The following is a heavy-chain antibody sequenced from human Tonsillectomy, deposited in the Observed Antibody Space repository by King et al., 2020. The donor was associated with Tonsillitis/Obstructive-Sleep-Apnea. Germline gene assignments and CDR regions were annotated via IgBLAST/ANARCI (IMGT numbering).Heavy chain of an antibody. CDR1: GFSLSTSGMC. J-gene: IGHJ4*02. CDR3: ARYQWERRYFDY. V-gene: IGHV2-70*01. Sequence: TLKESGPALVKPTQTLTLTCTFSGFSLSTSGMCVSWIRQPPGQALEWLALIDWDDDKYYSTSLKTRLTISKDTSKNQVVLTMTNMDPVDTATYYCARYQWERRYFDYWGQGTLVTVSS. D-gene: IGHD1-26*01. CDR2: IDWDDDK.